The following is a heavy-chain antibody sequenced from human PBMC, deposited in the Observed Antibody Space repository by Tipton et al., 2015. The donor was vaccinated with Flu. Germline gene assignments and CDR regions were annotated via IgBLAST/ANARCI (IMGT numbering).Heavy chain of an antibody. Sequence: TLSLTCTVSSGSISSNSYYWGWIRQSPGKGLEWIASIFFTGTTHYDPSLKSRVSITIDTPKNQFSLKVTSVTAADTAVYYCARGSGSGTHVMFDYWGQGTLVTVSS. CDR1: SGSISSNSYY. V-gene: IGHV4-39*07. J-gene: IGHJ4*02. CDR3: ARGSGSGTHVMFDY. CDR2: IFFTGTT. D-gene: IGHD3-10*01.